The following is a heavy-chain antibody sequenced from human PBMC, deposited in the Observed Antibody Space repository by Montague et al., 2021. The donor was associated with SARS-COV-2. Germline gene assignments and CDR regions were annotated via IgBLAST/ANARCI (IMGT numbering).Heavy chain of an antibody. CDR1: GFTFSNYW. CDR3: ASDSRYSGYEADY. Sequence: SLRLSCAAPGFTFSNYWMHWVRQAPGKGLVWVSRINSDGSSTTYADSVKGRFTISRDNAKNTVYLQMNNLRAEDSAVYYCASDSRYSGYEADYWGQGTLVTVSS. J-gene: IGHJ4*02. D-gene: IGHD5-12*01. CDR2: INSDGSST. V-gene: IGHV3-74*01.